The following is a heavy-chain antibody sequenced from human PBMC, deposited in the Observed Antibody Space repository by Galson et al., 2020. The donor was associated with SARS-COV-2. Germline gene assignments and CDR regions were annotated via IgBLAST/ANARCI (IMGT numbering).Heavy chain of an antibody. CDR3: ARTTSSGWCFDS. CDR2: IDWDDDK. Sequence: SGPTLVNPTQPLTLNCTFSGFPLTTNGLCVSWILQPPGKALEWLARIDWDDDKFYSTPLQTRLAISKDTSTNQVVLTMTNVDPIDTGTYYCARTTSSGWCFDSWGQGTLVTVSS. CDR1: GFPLTTNGLC. V-gene: IGHV2-70*17. J-gene: IGHJ4*02. D-gene: IGHD6-19*01.